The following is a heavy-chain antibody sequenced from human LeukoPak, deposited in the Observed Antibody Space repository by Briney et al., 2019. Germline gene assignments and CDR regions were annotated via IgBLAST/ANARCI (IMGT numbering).Heavy chain of an antibody. D-gene: IGHD5-18*01. J-gene: IGHJ4*02. CDR1: GLDFSYYN. CDR3: ARGEGYSYGSLYY. CDR2: ISSTGTYI. V-gene: IGHV3-21*01. Sequence: MPGGSLRLSCAASGLDFSYYNMNWVRQAPGKGLEWVSSISSTGTYIYYTDSVKGRFTISRDNANNSLFLQMNSLRAEDTAVYYCARGEGYSYGSLYYWGQGTLVTVSS.